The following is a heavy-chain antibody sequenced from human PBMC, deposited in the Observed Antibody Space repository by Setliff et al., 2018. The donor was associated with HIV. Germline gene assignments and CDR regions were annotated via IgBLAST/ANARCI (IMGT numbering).Heavy chain of an antibody. J-gene: IGHJ6*02. CDR2: IYHSGST. D-gene: IGHD6-19*01. CDR1: GYSISSGYY. V-gene: IGHV4-38-2*01. Sequence: SETLSLTCAVSGYSISSGYYWGWIRQPPGKGLEWIGSIYHSGSTYYNPSLKSRVTISVDTSKNQFSLNLSSVTATDTAVYYCARQFTVQWLVSTYGMDVWGQGTTVTVSS. CDR3: ARQFTVQWLVSTYGMDV.